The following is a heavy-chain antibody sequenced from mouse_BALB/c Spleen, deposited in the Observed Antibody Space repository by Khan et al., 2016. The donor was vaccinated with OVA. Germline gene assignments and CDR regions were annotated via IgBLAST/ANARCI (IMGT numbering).Heavy chain of an antibody. Sequence: VQLQQSGAELMNPGASVRLSCTVSGFNIKDTYMHWVKQRPEQGLEWIGRIDPANGNTKYDPNFQGKATITADTSSNTAYLQLSSLTSEDTAVYYCAYSLLLCAMDYWGQGTSVTVSS. J-gene: IGHJ4*01. CDR1: GFNIKDTY. D-gene: IGHD1-2*01. V-gene: IGHV14-3*02. CDR2: IDPANGNT. CDR3: AYSLLLCAMDY.